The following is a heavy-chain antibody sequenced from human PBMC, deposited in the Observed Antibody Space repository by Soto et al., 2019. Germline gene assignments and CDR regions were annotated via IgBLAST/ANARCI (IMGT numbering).Heavy chain of an antibody. CDR3: VKAVYLLDFDY. CDR2: ISGTGGNT. J-gene: IGHJ4*02. CDR1: GFTFSSYA. Sequence: GGSMRLSCAASGFTFSSYAMTWVRQAPGKGLEWVSTISGTGGNTYYADSVKGRFTISRDNSKNTVYLQMNSLRAEDTAVYYCVKAVYLLDFDYWGQGTLVTVSS. V-gene: IGHV3-23*01. D-gene: IGHD1-20*01.